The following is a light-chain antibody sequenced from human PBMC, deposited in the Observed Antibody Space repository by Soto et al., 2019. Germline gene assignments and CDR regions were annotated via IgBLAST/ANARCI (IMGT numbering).Light chain of an antibody. CDR2: WAS. CDR1: QSVLYSSNSKNY. CDR3: QQYYSSPLT. Sequence: DIVMTQSPDSLPVSLGERATINCKSSQSVLYSSNSKNYLAWYQQRPGQPPKLLIYWASTRESGVPDRFSGRGSGTDFTLTISSLQAEDVAVYYCQQYYSSPLTFGGGTKVEIK. J-gene: IGKJ4*01. V-gene: IGKV4-1*01.